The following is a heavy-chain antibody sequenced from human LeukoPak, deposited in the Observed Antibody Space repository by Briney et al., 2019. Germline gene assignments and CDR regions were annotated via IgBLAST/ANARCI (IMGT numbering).Heavy chain of an antibody. CDR3: ARVGSSGWYVHPTLDY. D-gene: IGHD6-19*01. CDR1: GYTFSGYY. Sequence: ASVKVSCKASGYTFSGYYMHWVRQAPGPGLEWMAWINPNNGDTNYAQKFQGRVTMTRDTSISTAYMELTRLISDDTAVYYCARVGSSGWYVHPTLDYWGQGTLVTVSS. CDR2: INPNNGDT. V-gene: IGHV1-2*02. J-gene: IGHJ4*02.